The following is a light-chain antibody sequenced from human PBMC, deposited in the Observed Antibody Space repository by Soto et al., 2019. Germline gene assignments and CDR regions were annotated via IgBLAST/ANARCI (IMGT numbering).Light chain of an antibody. V-gene: IGKV3-20*01. CDR1: QSVSRSY. CDR2: GAS. J-gene: IGKJ1*01. Sequence: EIVLTQSPGTLSLSPGERATLSCRASQSVSRSYLAWYQQNPGQAPRLLIYGASSRATGIPDSFSGSGSGTDFTLAISRLEPEDFAVYYCQQYGTSPWTFGQGTKVEIK. CDR3: QQYGTSPWT.